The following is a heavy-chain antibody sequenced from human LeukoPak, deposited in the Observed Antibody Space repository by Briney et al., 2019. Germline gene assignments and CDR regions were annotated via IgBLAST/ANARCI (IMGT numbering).Heavy chain of an antibody. CDR3: ATEDSSSWGRAFDY. V-gene: IGHV1-69*13. CDR2: IIPIFGTA. J-gene: IGHJ4*02. Sequence: ASVKVSCKASGVTFSSYAISWVRQAPGQGLEWMGGIIPIFGTANYAQKFQGRVTITADESTSTAYMELSSLRSEDTAVYYCATEDSSSWGRAFDYWGQGTLVTVTS. D-gene: IGHD6-6*01. CDR1: GVTFSSYA.